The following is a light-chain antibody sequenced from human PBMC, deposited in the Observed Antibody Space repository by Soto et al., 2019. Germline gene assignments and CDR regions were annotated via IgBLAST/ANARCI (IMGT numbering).Light chain of an antibody. V-gene: IGLV2-14*01. CDR3: SSYTGGISRYV. Sequence: QSVLTQPASVSGSPGQSITISCTGTSSDVGGYNYVSWYQHYPGKAPKLMIYEVSNRPSGVSNRFSGSKSGNTASLTISGLQAEDEADYYCSSYTGGISRYVFGTGTKLTVL. J-gene: IGLJ1*01. CDR1: SSDVGGYNY. CDR2: EVS.